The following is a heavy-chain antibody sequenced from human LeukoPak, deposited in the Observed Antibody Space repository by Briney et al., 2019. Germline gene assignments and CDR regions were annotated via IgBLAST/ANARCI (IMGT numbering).Heavy chain of an antibody. J-gene: IGHJ6*02. CDR3: ARNLIITGNYYYGMDV. V-gene: IGHV3-21*01. CDR2: ISSSSSYI. CDR1: GFTFSSYE. D-gene: IGHD3-10*01. Sequence: GGSLRLSCAASGFTFSSYEMNWVRQAPGKGLEWVSSISSSSSYIYYADSVKGRFTISRDNAKNSLYLQMNSLRAEDTAVYYCARNLIITGNYYYGMDVWGQGTTVTVSS.